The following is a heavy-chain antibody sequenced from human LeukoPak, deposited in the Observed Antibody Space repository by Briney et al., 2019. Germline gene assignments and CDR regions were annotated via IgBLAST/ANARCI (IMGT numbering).Heavy chain of an antibody. D-gene: IGHD2-15*01. CDR3: ARVSVVVAATRGGGYYYMDV. CDR2: IYYSGST. V-gene: IGHV4-59*01. Sequence: SETLSLTCTASGGSISTYYWNWIRQPPGKGLEWIGYIYYSGSTNYNPSLTGRVTISVDTSKNQFSLKLSSVTAADTAVYYCARVSVVVAATRGGGYYYMDVWGKGTTVTVSS. J-gene: IGHJ6*03. CDR1: GGSISTYY.